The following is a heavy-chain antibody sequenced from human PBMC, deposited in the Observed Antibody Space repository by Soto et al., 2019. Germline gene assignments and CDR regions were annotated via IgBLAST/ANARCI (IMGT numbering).Heavy chain of an antibody. V-gene: IGHV4-59*08. J-gene: IGHJ4*02. Sequence: QVHLQESGPGLVKPSETLSLTCTVSGDSISTDYWSWIRQSPGKGLEWIGFIYYGGSTNYNPSLKLPVTISRGPPKNQLSLKLSAVTAADTAVYYCAKNWNWGSLVHWGQGTLVTVSS. D-gene: IGHD7-27*01. CDR1: GDSISTDY. CDR3: AKNWNWGSLVH. CDR2: IYYGGST.